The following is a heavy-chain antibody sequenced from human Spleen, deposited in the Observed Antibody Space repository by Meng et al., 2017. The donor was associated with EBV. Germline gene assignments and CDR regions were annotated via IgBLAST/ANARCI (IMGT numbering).Heavy chain of an antibody. Sequence: QVQLVQSEAERKRPGASVKVSCKASGFTFTNYDISWVRQAPGQGLEWMGWISGYNGNANYAQKFQGRVTMTTDTSTTTAYMELRSLRSDDTAVYYCARRHYYDSSGYYYPDYWGQGTLVTVFS. CDR3: ARRHYYDSSGYYYPDY. D-gene: IGHD3-22*01. CDR1: GFTFTNYD. J-gene: IGHJ4*02. CDR2: ISGYNGNA. V-gene: IGHV1-18*01.